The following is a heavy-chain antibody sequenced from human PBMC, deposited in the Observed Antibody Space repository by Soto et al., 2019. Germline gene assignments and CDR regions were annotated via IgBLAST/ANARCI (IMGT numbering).Heavy chain of an antibody. CDR3: ARLTDYSIHYYGMDV. D-gene: IGHD4-4*01. V-gene: IGHV1-69*06. Sequence: ASVKVSCKASGGTFSSYAISWVRQAPGQGLEWMGGIIPIFGTANYAQKFQGRVTITADKSTSTAYMELSSLRAEDTAVYYCARLTDYSIHYYGMDVWGQGTTVTVS. CDR1: GGTFSSYA. J-gene: IGHJ6*02. CDR2: IIPIFGTA.